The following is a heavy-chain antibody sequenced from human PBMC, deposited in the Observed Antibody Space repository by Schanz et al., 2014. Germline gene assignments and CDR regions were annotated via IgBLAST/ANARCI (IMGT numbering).Heavy chain of an antibody. V-gene: IGHV3-48*01. CDR1: GFTFSSYS. CDR2: ISSSSSTR. J-gene: IGHJ4*02. Sequence: VQLVDSGGGLVKPGGSLRLSCTASGFTFSSYSMNWVRQAPGKGLEWVSYISSSSSTRYYADSVKGRFTISRDNAKNSLFLQMNSLRAEDTAVYYCARVKGGFDYWGQGTLVTVAS. D-gene: IGHD3-16*01. CDR3: ARVKGGFDY.